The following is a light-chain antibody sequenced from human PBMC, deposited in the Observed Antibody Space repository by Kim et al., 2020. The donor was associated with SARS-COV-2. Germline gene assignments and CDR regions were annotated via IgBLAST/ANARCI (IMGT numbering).Light chain of an antibody. V-gene: IGLV2-14*03. CDR1: SSDVGGYNY. CDR2: DVS. J-gene: IGLJ3*02. CDR3: SSYTSSSTRV. Sequence: GQSNTLACTGTSSDVGGYNYVSWYQQHPGKAPKLMFYDVSNRPSGVSNRFSGSKSGNTASLTISGLQAEDEADYYCSSYTSSSTRVFGGGTQLTVL.